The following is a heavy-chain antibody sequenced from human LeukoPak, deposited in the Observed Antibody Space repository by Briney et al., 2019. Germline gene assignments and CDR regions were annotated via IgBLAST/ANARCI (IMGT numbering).Heavy chain of an antibody. CDR1: GFTFNNYG. J-gene: IGHJ4*02. CDR2: ISYDGRNI. D-gene: IGHD2-2*01. CDR3: AKGPLRGTAAAIDY. Sequence: GGSLRLSCAASGFTFNNYGMHWVRQAPGKGLEWVAVISYDGRNIHYPDSVKGRFTISRDISTDTLWLQMDSLRTEDTAVYYCAKGPLRGTAAAIDYWGQGTLVTASS. V-gene: IGHV3-30*18.